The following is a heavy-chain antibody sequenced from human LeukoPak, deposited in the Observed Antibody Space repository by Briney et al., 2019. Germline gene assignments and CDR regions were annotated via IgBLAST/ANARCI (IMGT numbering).Heavy chain of an antibody. CDR3: ARVGSSSFYYYYYMDV. Sequence: SETLSLTCTVSGGSISSYYWSWIRQPPRKGLEWIGYIYYSGSTNYNPSLKSRVTISVDTSKNQFSLKLSSVAAADTAVYYCARVGSSSFYYYYYMDVWGKGTTVTVSS. CDR1: GGSISSYY. V-gene: IGHV4-59*01. CDR2: IYYSGST. D-gene: IGHD6-6*01. J-gene: IGHJ6*03.